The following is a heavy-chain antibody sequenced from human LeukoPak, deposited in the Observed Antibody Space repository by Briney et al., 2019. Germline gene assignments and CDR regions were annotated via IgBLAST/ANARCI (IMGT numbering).Heavy chain of an antibody. D-gene: IGHD4-11*01. CDR2: ISSSSSTI. V-gene: IGHV3-48*02. Sequence: QTGGSLRLSCAASGFTFSSYSMNWVRQAPGKGLEWVSYISSSSSTIYYADSVKGRFTISRDNAKNSLYLQMNSLRDEDTAVYYCARWGTVTKYYYYGMDVWGQGTTVTVSS. J-gene: IGHJ6*02. CDR1: GFTFSSYS. CDR3: ARWGTVTKYYYYGMDV.